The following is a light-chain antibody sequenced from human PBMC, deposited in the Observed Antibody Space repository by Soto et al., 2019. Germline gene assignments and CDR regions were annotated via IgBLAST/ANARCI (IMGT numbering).Light chain of an antibody. CDR2: HAS. CDR3: QQYNKWPLT. V-gene: IGKV3-15*01. J-gene: IGKJ4*01. CDR1: QSVSSN. Sequence: EIVMTQSPATLSVSPGERATLSCRASQSVSSNLAWYQQKPGQAPRLLIYHASTRATGIPARFSGSGSGTEFTLTISSLQSEDFAVYDGQQYNKWPLTFGGGTKVEIK.